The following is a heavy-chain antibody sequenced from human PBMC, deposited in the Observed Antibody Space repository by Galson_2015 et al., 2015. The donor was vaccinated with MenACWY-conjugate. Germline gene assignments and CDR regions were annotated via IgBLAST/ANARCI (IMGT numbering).Heavy chain of an antibody. V-gene: IGHV4-59*01. Sequence: SETLSLTCTVSGASISTYYWSWIRQPPGKGLEWIGHIYHTGSTTYNPSLKSRVSISVDTSKNQFSLNLASVTAADTAVYYCSRALTWGAWYFDLWGRGTLVTVSS. J-gene: IGHJ2*01. CDR3: SRALTWGAWYFDL. CDR2: IYHTGST. CDR1: GASISTYY. D-gene: IGHD7-27*01.